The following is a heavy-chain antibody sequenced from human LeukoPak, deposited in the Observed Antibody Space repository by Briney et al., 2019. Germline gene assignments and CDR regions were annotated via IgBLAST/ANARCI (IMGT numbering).Heavy chain of an antibody. CDR3: AKGGGSLYYFDY. V-gene: IGHV3-23*01. D-gene: IGHD1-26*01. CDR1: GFTFSSYA. J-gene: IGHJ4*02. CDR2: ISGSGGST. Sequence: AGRSLRLSCAASGFTFSSYAMSWVRQAPGKGLEWVSAISGSGGSTYYADSVKGRFTISRDNSKNTLYLQMNSLRAEDTAVYYCAKGGGSLYYFDYWGQGTLVTVSP.